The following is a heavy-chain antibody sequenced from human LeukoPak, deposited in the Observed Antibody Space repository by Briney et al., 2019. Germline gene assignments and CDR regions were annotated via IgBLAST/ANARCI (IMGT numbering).Heavy chain of an antibody. CDR2: ISGSGGST. J-gene: IGHJ4*02. CDR3: AKVVILGYCSSTSCYRGFDY. D-gene: IGHD2-2*02. CDR1: GFTFSSYA. Sequence: GGSLRLSCAASGFTFSSYAMSWVRQAPGKGLEWVSAISGSGGSTYYADSVKGRFTISRDNSKNTLYLQMNSLRAEDTAVYYCAKVVILGYCSSTSCYRGFDYWGQGTLVTVYS. V-gene: IGHV3-23*01.